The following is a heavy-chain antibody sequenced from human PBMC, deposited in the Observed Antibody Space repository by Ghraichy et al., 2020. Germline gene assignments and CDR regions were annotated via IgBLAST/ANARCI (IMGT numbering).Heavy chain of an antibody. D-gene: IGHD6-19*01. J-gene: IGHJ4*02. V-gene: IGHV4-39*01. CDR2: IYYSRST. CDR3: ARLEGSGWSKIDY. CDR1: GGSISSSSYY. Sequence: SETLSLTCTVSGGSISSSSYYWGWIRQPPGKGLEWIGSIYYSRSTYYNPSLKSRVTISVDTSKNQFSLKLSSVTAADTAVYYCARLEGSGWSKIDYWGQGTLVTVSS.